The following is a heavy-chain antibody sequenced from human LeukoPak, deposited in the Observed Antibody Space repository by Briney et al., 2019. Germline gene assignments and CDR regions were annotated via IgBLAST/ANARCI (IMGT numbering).Heavy chain of an antibody. CDR2: INQSGST. D-gene: IGHD3-10*01. CDR3: ARGQPNYYASGTHYGYYFDY. V-gene: IGHV4-34*01. J-gene: IGHJ4*02. CDR1: GGSISSYY. Sequence: SETLCLTCTVSGGSISSYYWSWIRQPPGKGLEWIGEINQSGSTNYNPSLKSRVTISVATSKNQFSLKLSSVTSADTAVYYCARGQPNYYASGTHYGYYFDYWGQGTLVTVSS.